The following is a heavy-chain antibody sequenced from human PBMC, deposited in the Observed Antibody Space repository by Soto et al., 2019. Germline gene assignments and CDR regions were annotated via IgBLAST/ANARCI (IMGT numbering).Heavy chain of an antibody. CDR2: ISGSGGST. D-gene: IGHD3-10*01. V-gene: IGHV3-23*01. Sequence: EVQLLESGGGLVQPGGSLRLSCAASGFTFSSYAMSWVRQAPGKGLEWVSAISGSGGSTYYVDSVKGRFTISRDNSKNTLYLQMNSLRAEDTAVYYCAKPLWFGELVLDYWGQGTLVTVSS. CDR3: AKPLWFGELVLDY. J-gene: IGHJ4*02. CDR1: GFTFSSYA.